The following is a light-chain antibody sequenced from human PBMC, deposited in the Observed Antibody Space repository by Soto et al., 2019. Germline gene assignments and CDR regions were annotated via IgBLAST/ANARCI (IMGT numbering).Light chain of an antibody. CDR2: VGS. J-gene: IGKJ1*01. CDR1: QSIISY. CDR3: QHYNSYSEA. Sequence: DIHMTQSPSTLSASVGDRVTITCRASQSIISYLNWYQQKPGKAPKLLIYVGSSLQSGVPSRFSGSGSGTDFTLTISSLQPEDFATYYCQHYNSYSEAFGQGTKVDIK. V-gene: IGKV1-39*01.